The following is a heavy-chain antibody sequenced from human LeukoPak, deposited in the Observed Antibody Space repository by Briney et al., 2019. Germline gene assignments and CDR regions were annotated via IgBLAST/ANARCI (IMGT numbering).Heavy chain of an antibody. D-gene: IGHD2-2*02. CDR3: ARVRGYCSSTSCYRLVFDI. J-gene: IGHJ3*02. CDR2: INHSGST. CDR1: GGSFSGYY. Sequence: SETLSLTCAVYGGSFSGYYWSWIRQPPGKGLEWTGEINHSGSTNYNPSLKSRLTISVDTSKNQFSLKLSSVTAADTAVYYCARVRGYCSSTSCYRLVFDIWGQGTMVTVSS. V-gene: IGHV4-34*01.